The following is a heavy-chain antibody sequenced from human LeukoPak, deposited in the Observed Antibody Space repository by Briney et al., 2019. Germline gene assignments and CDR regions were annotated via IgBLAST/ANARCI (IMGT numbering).Heavy chain of an antibody. CDR2: ISGSGGST. CDR1: GFTFSSYW. CDR3: AKHMVRGVNFDY. D-gene: IGHD3-10*01. J-gene: IGHJ4*02. Sequence: GGSLRLSCAASGFTFSSYWMSWVRQAPGKGLEWVSAISGSGGSTYYADSVKGRFTISRDNSKNTLYLQMNSLRAEDTAVYYCAKHMVRGVNFDYWGQGTLVTVSS. V-gene: IGHV3-23*01.